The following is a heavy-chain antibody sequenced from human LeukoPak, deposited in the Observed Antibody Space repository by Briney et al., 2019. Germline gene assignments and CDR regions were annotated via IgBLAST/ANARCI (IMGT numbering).Heavy chain of an antibody. Sequence: ASVKVSCKASGYTFTDYYMHWVRQAPGQGFGWMGWIYPNDGDTNYAQKFQGRVTMTRDTSISTAHMEVSRLRSDDAAVYYCARANFLYCSSSTCLFDYWGQGTLVTVSS. CDR2: IYPNDGDT. CDR1: GYTFTDYY. CDR3: ARANFLYCSSSTCLFDY. D-gene: IGHD2-2*01. V-gene: IGHV1-2*02. J-gene: IGHJ4*02.